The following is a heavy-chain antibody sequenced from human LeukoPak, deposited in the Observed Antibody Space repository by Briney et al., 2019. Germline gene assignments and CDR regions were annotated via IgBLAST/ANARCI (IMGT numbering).Heavy chain of an antibody. D-gene: IGHD1-26*01. CDR1: GFTFSRYG. V-gene: IGHV3-33*01. CDR2: IWYDGSNT. Sequence: GRSLILSCAASGFTFSRYGMHWVRQAPGKWLEWVAVIWYDGSNTYYADSVKGRFTISRDNSKNTLYLQMNSLRAEDTAVYYCARDSGSYHTFDYWGQGTLVTVSS. CDR3: ARDSGSYHTFDY. J-gene: IGHJ4*02.